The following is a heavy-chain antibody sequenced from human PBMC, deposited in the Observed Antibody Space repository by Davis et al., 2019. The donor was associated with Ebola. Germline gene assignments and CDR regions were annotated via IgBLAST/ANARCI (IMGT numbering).Heavy chain of an antibody. D-gene: IGHD3-10*01. J-gene: IGHJ4*02. Sequence: PGGSLRLSCKGSGYSFTSYWIGWVRQMPGKGLEWMGIIYPGDSDTRYSPSFQGQVTISADKSISTAYLQWSSLKASDTAMYYCARGYGSGSYYSPAPIDYWGQGTLVTVSS. CDR1: GYSFTSYW. CDR3: ARGYGSGSYYSPAPIDY. V-gene: IGHV5-51*01. CDR2: IYPGDSDT.